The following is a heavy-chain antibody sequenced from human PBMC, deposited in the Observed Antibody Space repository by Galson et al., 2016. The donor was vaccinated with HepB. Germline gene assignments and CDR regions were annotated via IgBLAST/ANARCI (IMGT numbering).Heavy chain of an antibody. CDR2: IHYSGST. Sequence: ATLSLTCTVSAGSVSSSSYYWSWIRQPPGKGLEWIGYIHYSGSTNYNSTLKSRVIMSVDTSKNQFSLKLSSVTAADTAVYYCARYYTFVSNYFDPWGQGTLVIVSS. CDR3: ARYYTFVSNYFDP. J-gene: IGHJ5*02. D-gene: IGHD3-3*01. CDR1: AGSVSSSSYY. V-gene: IGHV4-61*01.